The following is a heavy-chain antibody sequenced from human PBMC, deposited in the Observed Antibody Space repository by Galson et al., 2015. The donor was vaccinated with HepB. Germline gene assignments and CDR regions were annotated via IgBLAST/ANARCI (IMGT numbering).Heavy chain of an antibody. CDR1: GYTFTNYG. V-gene: IGHV1-18*04. J-gene: IGHJ5*02. CDR2: ISAYNGNT. D-gene: IGHD4-17*01. CDR3: AREKPTRDYASDLGWFDP. Sequence: SVKVSCKASGYTFTNYGISWVRQAPGQGLEWMGWISAYNGNTNYAQKLQGRVTMTTDTSTSTAYMELRSLRSDDTAVYYCAREKPTRDYASDLGWFDPWGQGTLVTVSS.